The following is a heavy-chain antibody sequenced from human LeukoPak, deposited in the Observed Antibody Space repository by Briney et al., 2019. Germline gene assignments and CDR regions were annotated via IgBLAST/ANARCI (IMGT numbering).Heavy chain of an antibody. CDR1: GFTVSSKY. CDR3: ARDTYYSSSWTPVYYYYYMDV. D-gene: IGHD6-13*01. CDR2: IYSGGST. Sequence: PGGSLRLSCAASGFTVSSKYMSWVRQAPGKGLEWVSVIYSGGSTYYADSVKGRFTISRDNSKNTLYLQMNSLRAEDTAVYYCARDTYYSSSWTPVYYYYYMDVWGKGTTVTVSS. J-gene: IGHJ6*03. V-gene: IGHV3-53*01.